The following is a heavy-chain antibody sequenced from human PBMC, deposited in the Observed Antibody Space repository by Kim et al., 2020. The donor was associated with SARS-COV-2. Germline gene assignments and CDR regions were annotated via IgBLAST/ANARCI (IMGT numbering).Heavy chain of an antibody. V-gene: IGHV3-7*03. CDR2: IKQDGSEK. CDR3: ARVASSWYANDAFDI. J-gene: IGHJ3*02. Sequence: GGSLRLSCAASGFTFSSYWMSWVRQAPGKGLEWVANIKQDGSEKYYVDSVKGRFTISRDNAKNSLYLQMNSLRAEDTAVYYCARVASSWYANDAFDIWGQGTMVTVS. D-gene: IGHD6-13*01. CDR1: GFTFSSYW.